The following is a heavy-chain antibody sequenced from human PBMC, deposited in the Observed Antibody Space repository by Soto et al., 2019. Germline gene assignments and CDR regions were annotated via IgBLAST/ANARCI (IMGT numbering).Heavy chain of an antibody. J-gene: IGHJ6*02. CDR2: IYYSGST. Sequence: SETLSLTCTVSGGXISSGGYYWSXIRQHPGKGLEWIGYIYYSGSTYYNPSLKSRVTISVDTSKNQFSLKLSSVTAADTAVYYCARVLPPAIAARPYNYYYVMDVWGQGTTVTVSS. D-gene: IGHD6-6*01. CDR1: GGXISSGGYY. V-gene: IGHV4-31*03. CDR3: ARVLPPAIAARPYNYYYVMDV.